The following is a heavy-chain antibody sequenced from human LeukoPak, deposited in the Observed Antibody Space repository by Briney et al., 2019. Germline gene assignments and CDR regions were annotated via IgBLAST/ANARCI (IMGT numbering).Heavy chain of an antibody. CDR2: IYYSGST. D-gene: IGHD2-2*01. Sequence: PSETLSLTCTVSGGSIGSSSYYWGWIRQPPGKGLEWIGSIYYSGSTYYNPSLKSRVNLSVDPSKNQFSLSLSSVTAADTAVYYCARRPYCRSTSCYYFDYWGQGTLVSVSS. CDR1: GGSIGSSSYY. J-gene: IGHJ4*02. V-gene: IGHV4-39*01. CDR3: ARRPYCRSTSCYYFDY.